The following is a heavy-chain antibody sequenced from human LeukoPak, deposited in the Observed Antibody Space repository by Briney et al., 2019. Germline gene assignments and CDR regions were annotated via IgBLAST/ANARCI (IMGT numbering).Heavy chain of an antibody. CDR2: IYYSGTT. V-gene: IGHV4-59*08. Sequence: SETLSLTCTVSGGSISSYYWSWIRQPPGKALEWIGYIYYSGTTNYNPSLKRRVTMSVDTSKNQFSLKLNSTTDADTAVYYCARHGTVAGPFQHWGQGTLVAVSS. J-gene: IGHJ1*01. D-gene: IGHD2-8*02. CDR1: GGSISSYY. CDR3: ARHGTVAGPFQH.